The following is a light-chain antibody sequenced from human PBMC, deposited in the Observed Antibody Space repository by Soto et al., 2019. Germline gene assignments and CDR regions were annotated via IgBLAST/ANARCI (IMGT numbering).Light chain of an antibody. Sequence: DLQMTQSPSTLSASIGDEVTITCRARQSVFSWLAWYQQKPGKAPRLLIYDASSWQSGFPSRFSGSGSGTEFTLTISSLQPDDFATYFCKQYNNYSPTFGQGTKVEIK. CDR3: KQYNNYSPT. J-gene: IGKJ1*01. CDR1: QSVFSW. V-gene: IGKV1-5*01. CDR2: DAS.